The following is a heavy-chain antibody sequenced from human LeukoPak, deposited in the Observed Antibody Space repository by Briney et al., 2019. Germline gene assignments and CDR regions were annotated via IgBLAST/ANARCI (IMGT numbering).Heavy chain of an antibody. CDR3: ARDIVWTP. CDR2: IKQDGSEK. J-gene: IGHJ3*01. Sequence: GGSLRLSCAASGFTFSSRGMHWVRQAPGKGLEWVANIKQDGSEKYYVDSVKGRFTISRDNAKNSLYLQMNSLRAEDTAVYYCARDIVWTPWGQGTMVTVSS. D-gene: IGHD3/OR15-3a*01. CDR1: GFTFSSRG. V-gene: IGHV3-7*01.